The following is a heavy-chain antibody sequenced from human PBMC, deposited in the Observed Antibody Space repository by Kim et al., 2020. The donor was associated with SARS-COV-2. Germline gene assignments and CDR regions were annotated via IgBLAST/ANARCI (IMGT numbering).Heavy chain of an antibody. D-gene: IGHD3-3*01. V-gene: IGHV3-23*01. CDR3: ASLDTTFYYYYYGLDV. CDR1: GFTFSSYA. J-gene: IGHJ6*02. CDR2: ISGSGGST. Sequence: GGSLRLSCAASGFTFSSYAMSWVRQAPGKGLECVSRISGSGGSTYHADSVKGRFTISRDNSKNTLYLQMNSLRAEDTAVYYCASLDTTFYYYYYGLDVWGQGTTVTVSS.